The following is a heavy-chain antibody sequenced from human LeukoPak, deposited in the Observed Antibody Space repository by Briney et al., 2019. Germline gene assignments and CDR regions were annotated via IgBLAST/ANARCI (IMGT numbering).Heavy chain of an antibody. V-gene: IGHV1-8*01. Sequence: ASVKVSCKASGYTFTSYDINWVRQATGQGLEWMGWMNPNSGNTGYAQKFQGRVTMTRNTSISTAYMELSSLRSEDMAVYYCARENYRYSYGNNWFDPWGQGTLVTVSS. J-gene: IGHJ5*02. CDR3: ARENYRYSYGNNWFDP. D-gene: IGHD5-18*01. CDR2: MNPNSGNT. CDR1: GYTFTSYD.